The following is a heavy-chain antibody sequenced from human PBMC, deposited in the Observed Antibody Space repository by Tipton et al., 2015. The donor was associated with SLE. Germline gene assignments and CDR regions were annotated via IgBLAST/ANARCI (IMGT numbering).Heavy chain of an antibody. J-gene: IGHJ4*02. CDR1: GGTFSSYT. Sequence: QLVQSGAEVKKPGSSVKVSCKASGGTFSSYTISWVRQAPGQGLEWMGRIIPILGIANYAQKFQGRVTITADKSTTTVYMELSSLRSEDTAVYYCAAGRGGSGWSGDYFDYWGQGTLVTVSS. CDR3: AAGRGGSGWSGDYFDY. D-gene: IGHD6-19*01. V-gene: IGHV1-69*09. CDR2: IIPILGIA.